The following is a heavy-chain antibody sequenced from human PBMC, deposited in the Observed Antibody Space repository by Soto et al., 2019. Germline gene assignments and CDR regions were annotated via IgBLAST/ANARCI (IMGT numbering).Heavy chain of an antibody. J-gene: IGHJ1*01. V-gene: IGHV3-21*01. Sequence: GGALRLSCVASGFIFTSYSMVWVRLAPGKGLEWVASISSGSDSIFYADSVKGRFTVSRDNAKNSLFLQMNNLRAEDTAVYFCARDRSADRFVQYFQHWGQGTQVTVSS. CDR1: GFIFTSYS. CDR2: ISSGSDSI. CDR3: ARDRSADRFVQYFQH. D-gene: IGHD6-19*01.